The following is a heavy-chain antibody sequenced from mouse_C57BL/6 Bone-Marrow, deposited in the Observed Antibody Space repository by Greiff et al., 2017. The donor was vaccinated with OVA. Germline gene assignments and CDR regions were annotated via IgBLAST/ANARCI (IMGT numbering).Heavy chain of an antibody. V-gene: IGHV5-4*01. Sequence: EVKVVESGGGLVKPGGSLKLSCAASGFTFSSYAMSWVRQTPEKRLEWVATISDGGSYTYYPDNVKGRFTISRDNAKNNLYLQMSHLKSEDTAMYYCAREPLGYGNYDYFDYWGQGTTLTVSS. CDR1: GFTFSSYA. J-gene: IGHJ2*01. D-gene: IGHD2-10*02. CDR3: AREPLGYGNYDYFDY. CDR2: ISDGGSYT.